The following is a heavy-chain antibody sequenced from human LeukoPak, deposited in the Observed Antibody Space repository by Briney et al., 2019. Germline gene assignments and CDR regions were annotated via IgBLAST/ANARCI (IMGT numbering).Heavy chain of an antibody. D-gene: IGHD6-13*01. J-gene: IGHJ3*02. CDR3: ARGGMSSIWYGAFDI. CDR1: GFTFSTYD. Sequence: GGSLRLPCAASGFTFSTYDMHWVRQRTGKGLEWVSYIGTACDTYYPGSVKGRFTISRENAKNSLYLQMNSLSAGDTAVYYCARGGMSSIWYGAFDIWGQGTMVT. V-gene: IGHV3-13*04. CDR2: IGTACDT.